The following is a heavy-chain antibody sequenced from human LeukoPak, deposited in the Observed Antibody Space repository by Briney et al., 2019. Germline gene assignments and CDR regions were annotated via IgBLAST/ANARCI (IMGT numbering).Heavy chain of an antibody. CDR3: ARPQVVVLNPFDY. V-gene: IGHV3-23*01. CDR1: GFTFSTYA. CDR2: ITGSADRT. D-gene: IGHD3-10*01. J-gene: IGHJ4*02. Sequence: GGSLRLSCAAYGFTFSTYAMSWVRQAPGKGLEWVSAITGSADRTHYADSVKGRFTISRDNSKHIVYLQMNSLRAKDTAVYFCARPQVVVLNPFDYWGQGTLVTVTS.